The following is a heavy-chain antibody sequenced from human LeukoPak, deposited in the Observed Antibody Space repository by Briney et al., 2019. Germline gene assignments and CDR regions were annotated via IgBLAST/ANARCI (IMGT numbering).Heavy chain of an antibody. CDR3: ATDILGGITMVRGVIDY. CDR1: GYRLIKLS. J-gene: IGHJ4*02. V-gene: IGHV1-24*01. CDR2: FDPEEGKT. D-gene: IGHD3-10*01. Sequence: ASVKVSGKVSGYRLIKLSMHGGGQPPGEGLEGRGGFDPEEGKTIYARKFQGRVTMTEDTSTDTAYMELSSLRSEDTAVYYCATDILGGITMVRGVIDYWGQGTLVTVSS.